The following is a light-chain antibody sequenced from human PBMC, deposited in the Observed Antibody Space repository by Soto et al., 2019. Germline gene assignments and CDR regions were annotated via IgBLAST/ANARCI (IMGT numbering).Light chain of an antibody. J-gene: IGLJ1*01. Sequence: QSVLTQPPSVSGAPGQRVTIACTGIDSNLGTAFDVHWYRQFPGRAPKLLLSGTSHRPSGVPDRFSGSRSGTSASLAITGLQADDEADYYCQTSHSGLIGLIFGTGTKVTVL. CDR1: DSNLGTAFD. V-gene: IGLV1-40*01. CDR3: QTSHSGLIGLI. CDR2: GTS.